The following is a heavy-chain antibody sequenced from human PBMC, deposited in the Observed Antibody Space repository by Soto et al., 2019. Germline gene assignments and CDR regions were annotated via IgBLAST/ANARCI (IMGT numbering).Heavy chain of an antibody. J-gene: IGHJ4*02. CDR3: AKDSFINLRGYDSY. CDR2: IKQDGSEK. Sequence: GGSLRLSCAASGFTFSGYWMSWVRHAPGRGLESVANIKQDGSEKYYADSVKGRFTISRDNSKNTLYLQMSSLRAEDTAIYYCAKDSFINLRGYDSYWGQGTLVTVSS. D-gene: IGHD5-12*01. V-gene: IGHV3-7*03. CDR1: GFTFSGYW.